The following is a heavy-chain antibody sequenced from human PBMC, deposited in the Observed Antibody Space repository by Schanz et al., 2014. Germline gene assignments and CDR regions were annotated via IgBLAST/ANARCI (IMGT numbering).Heavy chain of an antibody. Sequence: EVQLLESGGGLVEPGGSLRLSCAASGFSVGNKYMNWVRQAPGKGLEWVSFIYIGGNTYYADSVKGRFTISRDNSKNTLYLQMNSLRPEDTAVYYCAKYRGYYRVSGSYRELEYWGQGTLVTGSS. CDR2: IYIGGNT. V-gene: IGHV3-66*01. CDR3: AKYRGYYRVSGSYRELEY. J-gene: IGHJ4*02. CDR1: GFSVGNKY. D-gene: IGHD3-10*01.